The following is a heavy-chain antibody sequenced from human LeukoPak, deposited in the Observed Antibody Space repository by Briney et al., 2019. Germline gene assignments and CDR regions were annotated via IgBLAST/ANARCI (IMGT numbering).Heavy chain of an antibody. D-gene: IGHD4-23*01. V-gene: IGHV3-23*01. J-gene: IGHJ4*02. Sequence: PGGSLRLSCAASGFTFSSYAMIWVRQAPGKGLEWVPAISGSGGSTYYADSVKGRFTISRDNSKNTLYLQMNSLRAEDTAVYYCAKSPRGGNLLWDYWGQGTLVTVSS. CDR2: ISGSGGST. CDR1: GFTFSSYA. CDR3: AKSPRGGNLLWDY.